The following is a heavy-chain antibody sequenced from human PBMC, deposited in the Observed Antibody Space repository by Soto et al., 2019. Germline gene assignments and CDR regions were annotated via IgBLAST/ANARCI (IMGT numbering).Heavy chain of an antibody. V-gene: IGHV3-23*01. D-gene: IGHD6-19*01. CDR1: GFTFSNYA. Sequence: PGGSLRLSCAASGFTFSNYAMAWVRQAPGKGLEWVSLTSANGVSSDYADSVKGRFTLSRDNSKNTLYLQMNSLRAEDTAVYYCANPYRSDFFYLDHWCQGTPVTVSS. CDR3: ANPYRSDFFYLDH. CDR2: TSANGVSS. J-gene: IGHJ4*02.